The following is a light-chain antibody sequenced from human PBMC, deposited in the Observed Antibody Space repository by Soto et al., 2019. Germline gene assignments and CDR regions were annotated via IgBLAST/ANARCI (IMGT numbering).Light chain of an antibody. J-gene: IGLJ1*01. CDR1: SSDVGTYTL. V-gene: IGLV2-23*02. CDR2: EVN. CDR3: CSYAGVSSAV. Sequence: QSALTQPASVSGSPGQSITISCTGTSSDVGTYTLVSWYQQHPGKAPKLVIYEVNKRPAGVSKRFSGSKSDNTASLRISGLQAEDEADYYCCSYAGVSSAVFGTGTKLTVL.